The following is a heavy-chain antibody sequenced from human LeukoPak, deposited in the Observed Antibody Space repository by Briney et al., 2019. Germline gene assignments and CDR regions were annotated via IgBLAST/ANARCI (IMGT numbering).Heavy chain of an antibody. J-gene: IGHJ3*02. CDR1: GYTFTGYY. CDR3: ASAPPPYYDILTGPTLDI. V-gene: IGHV1-2*02. CDR2: INPNSGGT. D-gene: IGHD3-9*01. Sequence: ASVKVSCKASGYTFTGYYMHWVRQAPGQGLEWMGWINPNSGGTNYAQKFQGRVTMTRDTSISTAYMELSRLRSDDTVVYYCASAPPPYYDILTGPTLDIWGQGTMVTVSS.